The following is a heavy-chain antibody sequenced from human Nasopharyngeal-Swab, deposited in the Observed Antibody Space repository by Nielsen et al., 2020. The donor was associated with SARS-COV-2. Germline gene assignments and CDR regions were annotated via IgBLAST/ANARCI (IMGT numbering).Heavy chain of an antibody. D-gene: IGHD1-26*01. CDR3: VRMGDYMWNGFDI. Sequence: WIRQPPGKGLEWVANIKKDGSEKYYVDSVKGRFTISRDNTKNSVYLQMNSLRAEDTAVYYCVRMGDYMWNGFDIWGQGTMVTVSS. V-gene: IGHV3-7*01. J-gene: IGHJ3*02. CDR2: IKKDGSEK.